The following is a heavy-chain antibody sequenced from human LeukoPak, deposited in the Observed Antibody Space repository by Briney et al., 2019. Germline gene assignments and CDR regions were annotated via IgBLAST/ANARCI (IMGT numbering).Heavy chain of an antibody. Sequence: PSETLSLTCTVSGGSISSYYWSWIRQPPGKGLGWIGYIYYSGSTNYNPSLKSRVTISVDTSKNQFSLKLSSVTAADTAVYYCARVGESPYYYYMDVWGKGTTVTVSS. D-gene: IGHD1-26*01. V-gene: IGHV4-59*01. J-gene: IGHJ6*03. CDR2: IYYSGST. CDR3: ARVGESPYYYYMDV. CDR1: GGSISSYY.